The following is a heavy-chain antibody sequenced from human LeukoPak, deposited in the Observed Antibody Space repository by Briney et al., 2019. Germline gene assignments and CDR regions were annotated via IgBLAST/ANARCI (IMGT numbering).Heavy chain of an antibody. CDR3: ARDHGGRFPYNWFDP. J-gene: IGHJ5*02. CDR2: IYHSGST. Sequence: SETLSLTCTVSGYSIGSGYYWGWIRQPPGKGLEWIGSIYHSGSTYYNPSLKSRVTISVDTSKNQFSLKLSPVTAADTAVYYCARDHGGRFPYNWFDPWGQGTLVTVSS. D-gene: IGHD3-3*01. V-gene: IGHV4-38-2*02. CDR1: GYSIGSGYY.